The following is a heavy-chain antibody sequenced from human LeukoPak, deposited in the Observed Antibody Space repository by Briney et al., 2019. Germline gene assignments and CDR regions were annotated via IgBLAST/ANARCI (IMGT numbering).Heavy chain of an antibody. CDR2: INPNSGGT. J-gene: IGHJ6*02. V-gene: IGHV1-2*02. CDR3: ARDGPRVSSGYYYGMDV. D-gene: IGHD3-22*01. CDR1: GYIFTGYY. Sequence: ASVKGSCKASGYIFTGYYMHWVRQAPGQGLEWMGWINPNSGGTNYAQKFQGRVTMTRDTSISTAYMELSRLRSDDTAVYYCARDGPRVSSGYYYGMDVWGQGTTVTVSS.